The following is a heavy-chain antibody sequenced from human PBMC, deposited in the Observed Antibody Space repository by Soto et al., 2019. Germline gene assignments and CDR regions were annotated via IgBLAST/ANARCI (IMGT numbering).Heavy chain of an antibody. CDR2: INHSGST. CDR3: ARGHNDYVSGSYYYNYYMDV. D-gene: IGHD3-10*01. V-gene: IGHV4-34*01. J-gene: IGHJ6*03. Sequence: SETLSLTCAVYGGSFSDYYWSWIRQPPEKGLEWIGEINHSGSTNHNPSLKSRVTISVDTSKNQFSLRLRSVTAADTAVYYCARGHNDYVSGSYYYNYYMDVWGKGTTVTVSS. CDR1: GGSFSDYY.